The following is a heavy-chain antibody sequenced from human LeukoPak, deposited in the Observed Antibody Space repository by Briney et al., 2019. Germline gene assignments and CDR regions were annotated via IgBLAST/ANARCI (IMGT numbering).Heavy chain of an antibody. Sequence: PGGSLRLSCAASGFTFSGYAMSWVRQAPGKGLEWVSTISGSGVSTYYADSVKGRFTSSRNNAKNTLYLQMNSLRAEDTAVYYCARAGRGYYGSGSRGGYYYYGMDVWGQGTTVTVSS. CDR1: GFTFSGYA. CDR3: ARAGRGYYGSGSRGGYYYYGMDV. J-gene: IGHJ6*02. D-gene: IGHD3-10*01. V-gene: IGHV3-23*01. CDR2: ISGSGVST.